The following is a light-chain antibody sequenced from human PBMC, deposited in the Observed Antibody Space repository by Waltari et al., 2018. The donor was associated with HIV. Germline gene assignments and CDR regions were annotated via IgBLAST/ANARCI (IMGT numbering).Light chain of an antibody. CDR2: DAS. CDR1: QGVSSY. J-gene: IGKJ3*01. Sequence: EIVLTQSPGTLSLSPGERATLSCRASQGVSSYLAWYQQKPGQAPRLLIYDASNRATGIPARFSGSGSGTDFTLTISSLEPEDFAVYYCQHRSNWPLTFGPGTKVDIK. CDR3: QHRSNWPLT. V-gene: IGKV3-11*01.